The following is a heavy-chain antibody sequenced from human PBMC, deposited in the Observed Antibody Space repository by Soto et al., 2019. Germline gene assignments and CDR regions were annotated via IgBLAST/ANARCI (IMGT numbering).Heavy chain of an antibody. Sequence: GASVKVSCKASGGTFSSYAISWVRQAPGQGLEWMGGIIPIFGTANYAQKFQGRVTITADKSTSTAYMELSSLRSEDTAVYYCARDLQGAVAGGGYFDYWGQGTLVTVSS. CDR3: ARDLQGAVAGGGYFDY. D-gene: IGHD6-19*01. V-gene: IGHV1-69*06. CDR1: GGTFSSYA. CDR2: IIPIFGTA. J-gene: IGHJ4*02.